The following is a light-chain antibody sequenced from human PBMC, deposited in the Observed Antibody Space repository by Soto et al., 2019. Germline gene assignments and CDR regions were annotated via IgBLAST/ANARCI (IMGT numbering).Light chain of an antibody. CDR2: KVS. CDR1: SSDVGAYDY. V-gene: IGLV2-14*01. CDR3: LSYAGTTARLRV. Sequence: QSALTQAASVSGSPGQSITISCTGTSSDVGAYDYVTWYQQHPGKAPKVMIYKVSNRPSGVSNRFSGSKSGNTASLTISGLQAEDEADYYCLSYAGTTARLRVFGTGTKLTVL. J-gene: IGLJ1*01.